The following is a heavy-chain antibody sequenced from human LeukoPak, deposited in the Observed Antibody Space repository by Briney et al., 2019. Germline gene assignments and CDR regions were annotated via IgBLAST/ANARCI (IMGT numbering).Heavy chain of an antibody. J-gene: IGHJ3*02. CDR3: ARVSGLGSYSVRYDAFDI. V-gene: IGHV3-48*03. CDR2: ISSSGSTI. Sequence: GGSLRLSCAASGFTFSSYEMNWVRQAPGKGLEWVSYISSSGSTIYYADSVKGRFTISRDNAKNSLYLQMNSLRAEDTAVYYCARVSGLGSYSVRYDAFDIWGQGTMVTVSS. CDR1: GFTFSSYE. D-gene: IGHD3-10*01.